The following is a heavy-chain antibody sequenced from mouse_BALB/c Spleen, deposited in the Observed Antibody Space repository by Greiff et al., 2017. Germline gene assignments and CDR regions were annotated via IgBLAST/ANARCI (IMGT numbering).Heavy chain of an antibody. D-gene: IGHD4-1*01. CDR1: GYTFTSYW. J-gene: IGHJ1*01. Sequence: QVQLKQSGAELAKPGASVKLSCKASGYTFTSYWMHWVKQRPGQGLEWIGYINPSTGYTEYNQKFKDKATLTADKSSSTAYMQLSSLTSEDSAVYYCARRGLAGTGYFDVWGAGTTVTVSS. CDR2: INPSTGYT. V-gene: IGHV1-7*01. CDR3: ARRGLAGTGYFDV.